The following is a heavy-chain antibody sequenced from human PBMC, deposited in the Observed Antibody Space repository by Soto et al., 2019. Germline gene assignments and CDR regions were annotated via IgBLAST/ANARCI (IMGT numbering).Heavy chain of an antibody. V-gene: IGHV3-11*05. CDR3: ARMRADYGGTFFDY. D-gene: IGHD4-17*01. CDR1: GFTFSDYY. CDR2: ISSSSSYT. J-gene: IGHJ4*02. Sequence: QVPLVESGGGLVKPGGSLRLSCAASGFTFSDYYMSWIRQAPGKGLEWVSYISSSSSYTNYADSVKGRFTISRDNAKNSLYLQMNSLRAEDTAVYYCARMRADYGGTFFDYWGQGTLVTVSS.